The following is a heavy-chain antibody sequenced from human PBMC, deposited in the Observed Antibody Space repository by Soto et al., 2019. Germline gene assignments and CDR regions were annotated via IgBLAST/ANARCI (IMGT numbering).Heavy chain of an antibody. Sequence: ASVKVSCKASGYTFTSYGISWVRQAPGQGLEWMGWISAYNGNTNYAQKLQGRVTMTTDTSTSTAYMELRSLRSDDTAVYYCERDVRRDWHDAFDIWGQGTMVTVSS. CDR1: GYTFTSYG. D-gene: IGHD3-10*01. V-gene: IGHV1-18*01. CDR2: ISAYNGNT. CDR3: ERDVRRDWHDAFDI. J-gene: IGHJ3*02.